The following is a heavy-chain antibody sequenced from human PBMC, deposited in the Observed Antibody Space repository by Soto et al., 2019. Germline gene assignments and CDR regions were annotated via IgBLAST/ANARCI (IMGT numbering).Heavy chain of an antibody. J-gene: IGHJ6*02. CDR2: IIPTFGTA. Sequence: SVKVSCKASGGTFSSYAISWVRQAPGQGLEWMGGIIPTFGTANYAQKFQGRVTITADESTSTAYMELSSLRSEDTAVYYCARGIEWDQRPYYYYGMDVWGQGTTVTVSS. CDR3: ARGIEWDQRPYYYYGMDV. D-gene: IGHD1-26*01. V-gene: IGHV1-69*13. CDR1: GGTFSSYA.